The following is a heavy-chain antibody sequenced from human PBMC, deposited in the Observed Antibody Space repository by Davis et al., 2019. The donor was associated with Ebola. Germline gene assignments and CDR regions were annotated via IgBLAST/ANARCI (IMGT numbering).Heavy chain of an antibody. D-gene: IGHD2-15*01. CDR2: IFYTGTT. J-gene: IGHJ4*02. CDR3: AIQVVGTTRVFDF. Sequence: MPSETLSLTCSVSGGSIRSSNYYCSWVRQPPGKGLGWIGSIFYTGTTYFNPSLSSRVAVSVDTSKNHFSLKLSSVTAADTAIYYCAIQVVGTTRVFDFWGQGTLVTVSS. V-gene: IGHV4-39*02. CDR1: GGSIRSSNYY.